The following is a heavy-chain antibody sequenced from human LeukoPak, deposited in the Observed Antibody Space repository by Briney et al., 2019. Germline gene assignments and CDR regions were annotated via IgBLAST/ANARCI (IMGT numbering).Heavy chain of an antibody. V-gene: IGHV3-23*01. D-gene: IGHD5-12*01. CDR2: LTVSGDAT. J-gene: IGHJ5*02. Sequence: PGGSLRLSCAVSGFTFSHYAMSWVRQAPGRGGEWVGSLTVSGDATYSINLVSVRLTISRANSNTTLYLHISGLRDEDTAVYYCARGYSHNSGGWLDPWGQGSLVSVSS. CDR3: ARGYSHNSGGWLDP. CDR1: GFTFSHYA.